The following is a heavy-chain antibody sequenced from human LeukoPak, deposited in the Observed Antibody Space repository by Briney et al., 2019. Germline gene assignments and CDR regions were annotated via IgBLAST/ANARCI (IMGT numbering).Heavy chain of an antibody. CDR1: GGSISSSSYY. CDR3: ARAPYYYYMDV. Sequence: PSETLSLTCTVSGGSISSSSYYWSWIRQPPGKGLEWIGYIYYSGSTYYNPSLKSRVTISVDTSKNQFSLKLSSVTAADTAVYYCARAPYYYYMDVWGKGTTVTVSS. V-gene: IGHV4-30-4*08. CDR2: IYYSGST. J-gene: IGHJ6*03.